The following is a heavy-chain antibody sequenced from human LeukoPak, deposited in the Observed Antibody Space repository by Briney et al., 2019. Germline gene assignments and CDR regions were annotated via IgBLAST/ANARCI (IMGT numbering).Heavy chain of an antibody. CDR3: AKDRDPWKSTSISDFEY. J-gene: IGHJ4*02. CDR1: GFTFSTYG. CDR2: IRYDGSNK. Sequence: GGSLRLSCAPSGFTFSTYGMHWVRQAPGKGLEWVAFIRYDGSNKYYADSVKGRFTISRDNSKNTLYLQMNSLRAEDTAVYFCAKDRDPWKSTSISDFEYWGQGTLVTVSS. D-gene: IGHD1-1*01. V-gene: IGHV3-30*02.